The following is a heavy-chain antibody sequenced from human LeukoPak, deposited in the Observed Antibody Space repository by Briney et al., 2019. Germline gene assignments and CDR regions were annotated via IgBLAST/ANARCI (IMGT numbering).Heavy chain of an antibody. Sequence: ASVKVSCKASGYTFTNSYIHWVRPAPGQGLEWMGSINPTSGGTNNAQDFQGRVTLTRDTSISTTYMELSGLRSDDTAVYYCARSRNNDLWGQGTLVTVAS. D-gene: IGHD1-14*01. V-gene: IGHV1-2*02. CDR1: GYTFTNSY. CDR2: INPTSGGT. J-gene: IGHJ5*02. CDR3: ARSRNNDL.